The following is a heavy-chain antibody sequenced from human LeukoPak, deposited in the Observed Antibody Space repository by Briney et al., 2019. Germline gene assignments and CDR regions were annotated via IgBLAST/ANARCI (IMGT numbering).Heavy chain of an antibody. CDR1: GFTFSSYA. Sequence: GGSLRLSCAASGFTFSSYAMHWVRQAPGKGLEYVSAISSHGGSTTYANSVKGRFTISRDNSKNSLYLQMGSLRAEDMAVYYCARSPYSRSYDAFDIWGQGTMVTVSS. CDR3: ARSPYSRSYDAFDI. CDR2: ISSHGGST. V-gene: IGHV3-64*01. J-gene: IGHJ3*02. D-gene: IGHD6-13*01.